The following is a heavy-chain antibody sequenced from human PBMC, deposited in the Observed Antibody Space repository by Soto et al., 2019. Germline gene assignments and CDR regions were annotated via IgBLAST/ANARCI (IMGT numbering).Heavy chain of an antibody. CDR2: IKQDGSEI. V-gene: IGHV3-7*05. CDR3: VRSSGWTGDY. D-gene: IGHD3-10*01. CDR1: GFAFSDYW. Sequence: EVQLVESGGGLVQPGGSLRLSCATSGFAFSDYWMNWVRQVPGKGLEWVANIKQDGSEIHYVDSVRGRFTISRDNAKNSLHLQMNSLRAEDTARYYCVRSSGWTGDYWGQGILVTVSS. J-gene: IGHJ4*02.